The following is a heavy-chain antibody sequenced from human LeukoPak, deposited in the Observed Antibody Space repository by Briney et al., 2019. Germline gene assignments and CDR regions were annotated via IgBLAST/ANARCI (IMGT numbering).Heavy chain of an antibody. D-gene: IGHD3-10*01. CDR1: GYTFSIYY. CDR2: ISPSGTT. Sequence: ASVKVSCKASGYTFSIYYMHWVRQAPGQGLEWMGQISPSGTTTYAQKFQGRVTMTRDTSTSTVNMELSDLTSEDSAVYHCAKDSGAYGPDYWGQGTLLTDSS. V-gene: IGHV1-46*01. J-gene: IGHJ4*02. CDR3: AKDSGAYGPDY.